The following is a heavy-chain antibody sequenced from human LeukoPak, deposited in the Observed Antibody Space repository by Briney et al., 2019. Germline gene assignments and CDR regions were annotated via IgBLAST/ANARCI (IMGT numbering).Heavy chain of an antibody. D-gene: IGHD2-15*01. Sequence: GASVKVSCKASGGTFTSYAISWVRQAPGQGLDWIGSIIPIFGIANYAQKFQGRVTITADKSTSTAYMELSSLRSEDTAVYYCARDHPPNRPDLEGYCSGGSCPYGMDVWGQGTTVTVSS. CDR1: GGTFTSYA. V-gene: IGHV1-69*04. J-gene: IGHJ6*02. CDR2: IIPIFGIA. CDR3: ARDHPPNRPDLEGYCSGGSCPYGMDV.